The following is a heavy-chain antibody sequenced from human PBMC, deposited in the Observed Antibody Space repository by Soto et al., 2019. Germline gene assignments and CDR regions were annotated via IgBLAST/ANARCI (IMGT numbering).Heavy chain of an antibody. V-gene: IGHV1-18*01. CDR3: ARDLSLLFLEWLLDGGESDY. Sequence: GASVKVSCKASGYTFTSYGISWVRQAPGQGLEWMGWISAYNGNTNYAQKLQGRVTMTTDTSTSTAYMELRSLRSDDTAVYYCARDLSLLFLEWLLDGGESDYWGQGTLVTVSS. J-gene: IGHJ4*02. D-gene: IGHD3-3*01. CDR1: GYTFTSYG. CDR2: ISAYNGNT.